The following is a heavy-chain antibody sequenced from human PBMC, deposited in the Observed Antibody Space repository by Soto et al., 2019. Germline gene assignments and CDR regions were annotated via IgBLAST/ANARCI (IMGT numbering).Heavy chain of an antibody. CDR1: GGSISSGGYY. V-gene: IGHV4-31*03. CDR3: AREDSSGYYYYGMDV. D-gene: IGHD3-22*01. J-gene: IGHJ6*02. Sequence: QVQLQESGPGLVKPSQTLSLTCTVSGGSISSGGYYWSWIRQHPGKGLEWIGYIYYSGSTYYNPSRKSRVTISVDTSKNQFSLKLSSVTAADTAVYYCAREDSSGYYYYGMDVWGQGTTVTVSS. CDR2: IYYSGST.